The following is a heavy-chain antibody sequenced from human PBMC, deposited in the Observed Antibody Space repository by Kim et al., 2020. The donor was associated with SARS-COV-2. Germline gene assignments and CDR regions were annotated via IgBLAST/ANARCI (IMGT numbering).Heavy chain of an antibody. Sequence: GGSLRLSCAASGFTFNGHAMHWVRQTPGKGLEWVAGISCDGGTTRYGDSVKGRFTVSRDNSRNSLYLQMNSLRDEDTALYYCAKGASYCSSRYGYWGQGTLVTVSS. CDR2: ISCDGGTT. CDR1: GFTFNGHA. V-gene: IGHV3-30*04. CDR3: AKGASYCSSRYGY. J-gene: IGHJ4*02. D-gene: IGHD6-13*01.